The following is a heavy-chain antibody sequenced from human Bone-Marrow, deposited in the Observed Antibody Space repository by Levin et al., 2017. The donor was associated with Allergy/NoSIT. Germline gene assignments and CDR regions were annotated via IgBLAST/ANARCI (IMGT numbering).Heavy chain of an antibody. CDR2: ISDHGRNK. CDR3: AKGMGDGETLDY. CDR1: GFTFSNYD. J-gene: IGHJ4*02. Sequence: PGGSLRLSCAASGFTFSNYDMHWVRQAPGKGLEWVAVISDHGRNKYYADSVKGRFTISRDNSKNIMFLEMEDLRPEDTAVYYCAKGMGDGETLDYWGQGSLVTVSS. V-gene: IGHV3-30*18. D-gene: IGHD3-16*01.